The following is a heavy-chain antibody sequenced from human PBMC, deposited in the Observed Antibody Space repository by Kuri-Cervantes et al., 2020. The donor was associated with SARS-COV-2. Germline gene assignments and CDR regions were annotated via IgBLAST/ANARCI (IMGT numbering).Heavy chain of an antibody. D-gene: IGHD3-10*01. CDR1: GFTFSSYS. J-gene: IGHJ4*02. Sequence: GESLKISCAASGFTFSSYSMNWVRQAPGKGLEWVGFIRSKAYGGTTEYAASVKGRFTISRDDSKSIAYLQMNSLKTEDTAVYYCTRGGSGSYYNEGLFGYWGQGTLGTVSS. CDR3: TRGGSGSYYNEGLFGY. CDR2: IRSKAYGGTT. V-gene: IGHV3-49*04.